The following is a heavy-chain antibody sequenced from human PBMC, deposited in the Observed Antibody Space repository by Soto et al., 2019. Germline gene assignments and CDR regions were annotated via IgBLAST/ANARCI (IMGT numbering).Heavy chain of an antibody. CDR3: ARDRVYYYDGSGYYNFDF. D-gene: IGHD3-22*01. CDR2: VSYDGTKQ. V-gene: IGHV3-30-3*01. Sequence: QVQLVESGGGVVQPGRSLRVSCAASGFTFSHYAMHWVRQAPGKGLEWVAVVSYDGTKQFYADSVKGRFTISRDSSKSTLYLQMNNLRDEDTAVYYCARDRVYYYDGSGYYNFDFWGQGTLVTVSS. CDR1: GFTFSHYA. J-gene: IGHJ4*02.